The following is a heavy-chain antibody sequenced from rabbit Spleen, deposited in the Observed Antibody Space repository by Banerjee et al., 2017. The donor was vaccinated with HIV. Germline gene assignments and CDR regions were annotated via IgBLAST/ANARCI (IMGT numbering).Heavy chain of an antibody. V-gene: IGHV1S45*01. CDR2: INAATAKP. Sequence: QEQLVESGGGLVQPEGSLTLTCKASGFSFGDRDVMCWVREAQGKGLEWIACINAATAKPVYATWSKDRFTISRASSTTVTLRMTSLTAADTATYFCARDVVGVIGWNFYLWGPGTLVPVS. CDR3: ARDVVGVIGWNFYL. CDR1: GFSFGDRDV. J-gene: IGHJ4*01. D-gene: IGHD1-1*01.